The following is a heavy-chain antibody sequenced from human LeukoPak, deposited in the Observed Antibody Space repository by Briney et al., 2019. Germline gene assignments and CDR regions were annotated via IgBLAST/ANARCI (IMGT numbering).Heavy chain of an antibody. CDR2: IYTSGST. CDR1: GGSISSYY. CDR3: ARVREDDVVVVAATGYYFDY. J-gene: IGHJ4*02. D-gene: IGHD2-15*01. V-gene: IGHV4-4*07. Sequence: SETLSLTCTVSGGSISSYYWSWIRQPAGKGLEWIGRIYTSGSTNYNPSLKSRVTMSVDTSKNQFSLKLGSVTAADTAVYYCARVREDDVVVVAATGYYFDYWGQGTLVTVSS.